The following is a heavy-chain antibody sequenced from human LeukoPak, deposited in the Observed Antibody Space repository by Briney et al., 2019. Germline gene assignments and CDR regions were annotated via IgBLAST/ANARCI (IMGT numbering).Heavy chain of an antibody. CDR2: ISYSGST. J-gene: IGHJ4*02. V-gene: IGHV4-59*08. D-gene: IGHD6-13*01. CDR3: ARSIVAAQTRPYYFDC. CDR1: GGSISSYY. Sequence: PSETLSLTSTVAGGSISSYYWSWIRQPPGKGLEWIGYISYSGSTNYNPSLQSRVTISVDTSKNQFSLKLSSVTAADTAVYYCARSIVAAQTRPYYFDCWGQGTLVTVSS.